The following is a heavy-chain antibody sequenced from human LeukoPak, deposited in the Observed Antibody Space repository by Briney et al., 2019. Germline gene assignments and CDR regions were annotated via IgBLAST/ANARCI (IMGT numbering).Heavy chain of an antibody. Sequence: SQTLSLTCAISGDSVSSNSVTWNWIRQSPSRGLEWLGRTYYRSTWYNDYAVSVRGRITVNPDTSKNQFSLHLNSVTPEDTAVYYCARETHVERDDYWGQGTLVTVSS. CDR3: ARETHVERDDY. CDR2: TYYRSTWYN. CDR1: GDSVSSNSVT. D-gene: IGHD1-1*01. V-gene: IGHV6-1*01. J-gene: IGHJ4*02.